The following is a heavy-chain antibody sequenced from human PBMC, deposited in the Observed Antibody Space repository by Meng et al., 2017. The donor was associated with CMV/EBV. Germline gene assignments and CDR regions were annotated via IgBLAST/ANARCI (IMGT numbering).Heavy chain of an antibody. CDR2: IYISGST. CDR1: RGSSSSDY. V-gene: IGHV4-4*07. D-gene: IGHD2-2*02. CDR3: AREIVVVPAAIDNWFDP. Sequence: QRSCPGPVHPSESLPHTPTVSRGSSSSDYWSCIGQPAGKGLEWIGRIYISGSTNYNPSLKSRVTMSVDTSKNQFSLKLSSVTAADTAVYYCAREIVVVPAAIDNWFDPWGQGTLVTVSS. J-gene: IGHJ5*02.